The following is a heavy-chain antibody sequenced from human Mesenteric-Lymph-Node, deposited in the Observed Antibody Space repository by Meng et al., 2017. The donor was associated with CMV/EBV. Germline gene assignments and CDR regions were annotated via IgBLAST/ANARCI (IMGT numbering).Heavy chain of an antibody. D-gene: IGHD3-10*01. CDR2: ISAYNGNT. CDR1: FTSYG. V-gene: IGHV1-18*01. Sequence: FTSYGISWVRQAPGQGLEWMGWISAYNGNTNYAQKLQGRVTMTTDTSTSTAYMELRSLRSDDTAVYYCARDYLGYYYGSGSYYTGFDYWGQGTLSPSPQ. CDR3: ARDYLGYYYGSGSYYTGFDY. J-gene: IGHJ4*02.